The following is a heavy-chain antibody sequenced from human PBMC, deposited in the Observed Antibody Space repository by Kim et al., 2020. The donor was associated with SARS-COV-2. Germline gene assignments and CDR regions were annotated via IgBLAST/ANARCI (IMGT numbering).Heavy chain of an antibody. D-gene: IGHD6-19*01. CDR2: INSDGRSL. Sequence: GGSLRLSCAASGLTFSGYWMHWVRQAPGKGLVWVSRINSDGRSLSYADSVKGRFTISRDNAKNTLYLQMNSLRADDTAVYYCARGPYSSGWRDFDYWGQG. CDR3: ARGPYSSGWRDFDY. CDR1: GLTFSGYW. J-gene: IGHJ4*02. V-gene: IGHV3-74*01.